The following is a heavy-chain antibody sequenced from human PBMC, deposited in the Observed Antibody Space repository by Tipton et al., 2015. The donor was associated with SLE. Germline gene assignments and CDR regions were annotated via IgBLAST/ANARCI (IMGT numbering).Heavy chain of an antibody. CDR1: GGSFSGYY. D-gene: IGHD3-16*01. CDR3: ARGGTLWYYYSYMDV. V-gene: IGHV4-34*01. J-gene: IGHJ6*03. CDR2: INHSGST. Sequence: GSLRLSCAVYGGSFSGYYWSWIRQPPGKGLEWIGEINHSGSTNYNPSLKSRVTISVDTSKNQFSLKLSSVTAADTAVYYCARGGTLWYYYSYMDVWGKGTTVTVSS.